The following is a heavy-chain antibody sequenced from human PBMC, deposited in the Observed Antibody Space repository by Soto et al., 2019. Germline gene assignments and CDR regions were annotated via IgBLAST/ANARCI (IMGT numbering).Heavy chain of an antibody. CDR1: GGTFSSYA. CDR3: AGDAGYISSSRRLNFDY. D-gene: IGHD6-6*01. J-gene: IGHJ4*02. V-gene: IGHV1-69*13. Sequence: GASVKVSCKASGGTFSSYAISWVRQAPGQGLEWMGGIIPIFGTANYAQKFQGRVTITADESTSTAYMELGSLRSEDTAVYYCAGDAGYISSSRRLNFDYWGQGTLVTVSS. CDR2: IIPIFGTA.